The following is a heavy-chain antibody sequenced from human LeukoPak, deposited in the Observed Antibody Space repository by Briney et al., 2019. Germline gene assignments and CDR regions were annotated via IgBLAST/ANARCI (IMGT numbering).Heavy chain of an antibody. Sequence: PGASLRLSCAASGFTFTNYAMTWVRQAPGQGLEWVRGISASGGNTDYADSLKGRFTIPRDNSKTTMFLHMHRLSAESTAVSDCAKWGDHDLLTGYYVSDYWGQGTLVTVSS. CDR3: AKWGDHDLLTGYYVSDY. V-gene: IGHV3-23*01. CDR2: ISASGGNT. D-gene: IGHD3-9*01. J-gene: IGHJ4*02. CDR1: GFTFTNYA.